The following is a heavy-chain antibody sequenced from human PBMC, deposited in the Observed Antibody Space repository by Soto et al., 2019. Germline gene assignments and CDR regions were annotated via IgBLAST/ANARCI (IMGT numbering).Heavy chain of an antibody. Sequence: ASVKVSCKASGYTFTGYYMHWMRQAPGQGLEWMGWINPNSGGTSYAQKFQGRVTMTRDTSTSTVYMELSSLRSEDTAVYYCARERYSSGWYDYGMDVWGQGTTVTVSS. CDR2: INPNSGGT. V-gene: IGHV1-2*02. J-gene: IGHJ6*02. D-gene: IGHD6-19*01. CDR3: ARERYSSGWYDYGMDV. CDR1: GYTFTGYY.